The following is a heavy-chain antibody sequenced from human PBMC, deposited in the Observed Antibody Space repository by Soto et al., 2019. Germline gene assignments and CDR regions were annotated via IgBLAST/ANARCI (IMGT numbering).Heavy chain of an antibody. CDR1: SGSISSSNW. J-gene: IGHJ4*02. CDR3: ATLVAGSTTYYFDY. D-gene: IGHD6-19*01. V-gene: IGHV4-4*02. CDR2: IYHSGST. Sequence: SETLSLTCAVSSGSISSSNWWSRVRQPPGKGLEWIGEIYHSGSTNYNPSLKSRVTISVDKSKNQFSLKLSSVTAADTAMYYCATLVAGSTTYYFDYWGQGTLVTVSS.